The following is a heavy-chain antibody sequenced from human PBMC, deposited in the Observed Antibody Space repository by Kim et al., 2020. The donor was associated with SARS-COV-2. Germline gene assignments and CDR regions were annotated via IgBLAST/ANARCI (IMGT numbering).Heavy chain of an antibody. J-gene: IGHJ6*02. Sequence: FQGRVTITADESTSTAYMELSSLRSEDTAVYYCARDTQYQLLSGYYGMDVWGQGTTVTVSS. D-gene: IGHD2-2*01. V-gene: IGHV1-69*01. CDR3: ARDTQYQLLSGYYGMDV.